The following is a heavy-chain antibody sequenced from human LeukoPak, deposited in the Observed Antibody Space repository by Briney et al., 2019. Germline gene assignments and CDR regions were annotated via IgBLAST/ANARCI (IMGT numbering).Heavy chain of an antibody. Sequence: SETLSLTCTVSGGSISSGSYYWSWIRQPAGKGLEWIGRIYTSGSTNYNPSLKSRVTISVDTSKNQFSLKLSSVTAADTAVYYCARGSYGDYLGQGTLVTVSS. CDR1: GGSISSGSYY. CDR3: ARGSYGDY. D-gene: IGHD4-17*01. CDR2: IYTSGST. V-gene: IGHV4-61*02. J-gene: IGHJ4*02.